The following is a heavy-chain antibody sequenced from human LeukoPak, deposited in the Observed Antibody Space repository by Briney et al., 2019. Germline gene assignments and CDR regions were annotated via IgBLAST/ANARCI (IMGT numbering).Heavy chain of an antibody. CDR1: GFTFSSYG. V-gene: IGHV3-64*01. Sequence: QTGGSLRLSCAASGFTFSSYGMHWVRQAPGKGLEYVSAISSNGGSTYYAKSVKGRFTVSRDDSKKTLYLQMGGLRLEDMAVYYCARARYDFWSGYQYWGQGTLVTVSS. D-gene: IGHD3/OR15-3a*01. CDR2: ISSNGGST. J-gene: IGHJ4*02. CDR3: ARARYDFWSGYQY.